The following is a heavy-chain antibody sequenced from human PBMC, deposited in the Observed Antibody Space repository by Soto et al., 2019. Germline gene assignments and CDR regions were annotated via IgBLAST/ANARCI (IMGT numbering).Heavy chain of an antibody. CDR2: IIPIFGTA. CDR1: GCTFSSYA. J-gene: IGHJ3*01. Sequence: SVKVSCKASGCTFSSYAISCVRQAPGQGLEWMGGIIPIFGTANYAQKFQGRVTITADESTSTAYMELSSLRSEDTAVYYCAREGSLATWGQGTMVTVSS. D-gene: IGHD1-26*01. V-gene: IGHV1-69*13. CDR3: AREGSLAT.